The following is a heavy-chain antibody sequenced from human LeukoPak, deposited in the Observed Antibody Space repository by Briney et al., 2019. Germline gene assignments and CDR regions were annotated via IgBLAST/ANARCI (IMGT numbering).Heavy chain of an antibody. D-gene: IGHD3-10*01. CDR1: GFTVSNNY. CDR2: IYSGGST. V-gene: IGHV3-66*01. Sequence: GGSLRLSCAASGFTVSNNYMSWVRQAPGKGLEWVSVIYSGGSTYYADSVKGRFTISRDNSKNTLYLQMNSLRVEDTAVYYCARGAITMVRGWEFDYWGQGTLVTVSS. J-gene: IGHJ4*02. CDR3: ARGAITMVRGWEFDY.